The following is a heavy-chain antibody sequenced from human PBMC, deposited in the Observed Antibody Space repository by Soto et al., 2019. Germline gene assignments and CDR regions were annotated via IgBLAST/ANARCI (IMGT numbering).Heavy chain of an antibody. CDR2: IIPIFGTA. CDR3: ARDRRDYGRAYYYYGMDV. D-gene: IGHD4-17*01. CDR1: GGTFSSYA. Sequence: SVKVSCKASGGTFSSYAISWVRQAPGQGLEWMGGIIPIFGTANYAQKFQGRVTITADESTSTAYMELSSLRSEDTAVYYCARDRRDYGRAYYYYGMDVWGQGTTVTVSS. V-gene: IGHV1-69*13. J-gene: IGHJ6*02.